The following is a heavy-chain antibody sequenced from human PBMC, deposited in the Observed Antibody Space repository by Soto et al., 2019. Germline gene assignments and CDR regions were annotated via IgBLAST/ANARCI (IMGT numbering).Heavy chain of an antibody. J-gene: IGHJ6*02. CDR1: GYIFTDYH. CDR3: ARGDSTDCSNGVCSFFYNHEMDV. CDR2: INPKSGGT. Sequence: ASVKVSCKASGYIFTDYHIHWVRQAPGQGVEWLGRINPKSGGTSTAQKFQGWVTMTRDRSISTVYMELTRLRSDDTAVYFCARGDSTDCSNGVCSFFYNHEMDVWGQGTTVTVSS. V-gene: IGHV1-2*04. D-gene: IGHD2-8*01.